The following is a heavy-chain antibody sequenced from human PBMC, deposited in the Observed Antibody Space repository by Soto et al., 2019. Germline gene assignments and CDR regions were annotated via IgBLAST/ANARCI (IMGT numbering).Heavy chain of an antibody. Sequence: QVQLQESGPGLVKPSETLSLTCTVSGGSISSYYWSWIRQPPGKGLEWIGYIYYSGSTNYNPSLKSRVTISVDTSKNQFSLKLSSVTAADTAVYYCARDSPVVVAATYYYYGMDVW. CDR3: ARDSPVVVAATYYYYGMDV. CDR1: GGSISSYY. J-gene: IGHJ6*01. D-gene: IGHD2-15*01. CDR2: IYYSGST. V-gene: IGHV4-59*01.